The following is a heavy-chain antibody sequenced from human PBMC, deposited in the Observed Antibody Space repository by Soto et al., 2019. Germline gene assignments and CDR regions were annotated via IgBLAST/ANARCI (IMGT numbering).Heavy chain of an antibody. CDR3: ARESEDLTSNFDY. J-gene: IGHJ4*02. V-gene: IGHV3-21*06. Sequence: GGSLRLPCAASGFIFTRYSMNWVRQAPGKGLEWVSSISSTTNYIYYGGSMKGRFTISRDNAKNSLYLEMNSLRAEDTAVYYCARESEDLTSNFDYWGQGTLVTVSS. CDR1: GFIFTRYS. CDR2: ISSTTNYI.